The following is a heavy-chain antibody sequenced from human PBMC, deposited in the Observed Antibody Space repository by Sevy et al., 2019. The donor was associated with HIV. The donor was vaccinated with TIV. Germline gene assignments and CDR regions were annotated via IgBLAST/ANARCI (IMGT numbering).Heavy chain of an antibody. V-gene: IGHV1-69*10. D-gene: IGHD2-15*01. CDR2: IIPILDIP. CDR1: GGIFSSFP. J-gene: IGHJ4*02. Sequence: ASVKVSCKASGGIFSSFPIAWVRQAPGQGLEWMGGIIPILDIPNYAQKFQGRVTITPDKSTSTAYMELTSLRSEDTAVYYCARALTPRSWSFDYWGQGTLVTVSS. CDR3: ARALTPRSWSFDY.